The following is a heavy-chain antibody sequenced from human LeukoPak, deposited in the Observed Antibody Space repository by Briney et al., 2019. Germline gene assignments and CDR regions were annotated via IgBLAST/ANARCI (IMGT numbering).Heavy chain of an antibody. V-gene: IGHV3-23*01. CDR3: AKDTPRGYNYGYFDY. J-gene: IGHJ4*02. Sequence: GGSLRLSCAASGFTLSSYAMSWVRQAPGKGLEWVSAISTTGGTTYYADSVKGRFTISRDNSKNTLFLHMNSLRADDTAIYFCAKDTPRGYNYGYFDYWGQGTLVTVSS. CDR2: ISTTGGTT. D-gene: IGHD5-18*01. CDR1: GFTLSSYA.